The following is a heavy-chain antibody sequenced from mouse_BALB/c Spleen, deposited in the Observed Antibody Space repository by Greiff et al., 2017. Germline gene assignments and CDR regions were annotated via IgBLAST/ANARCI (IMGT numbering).Heavy chain of an antibody. CDR3: ARVSYDDEDYWDD. CDR1: GFTFTDYY. J-gene: IGHJ2*01. D-gene: IGHD2-4*01. CDR2: IRNKANGYTT. V-gene: IGHV7-3*02. Sequence: DVKLVESGGGLVQPGGSLRLSCATSGFTFTDYYMSWVRQPPGKALEWLGFIRNKANGYTTEYSASVKGRFTISRDNSQSILYLQMNTLRAEDSATYYCARVSYDDEDYWDDWGQGTTLTVSA.